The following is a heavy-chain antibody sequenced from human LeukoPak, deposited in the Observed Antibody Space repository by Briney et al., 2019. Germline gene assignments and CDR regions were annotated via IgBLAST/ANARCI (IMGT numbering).Heavy chain of an antibody. V-gene: IGHV1-69*05. Sequence: SVKVSCKASGGTFSSYAISWVRQAPGQGHEWMGGIIPIFGTANYAQKFQGRVTITTDESTSTAYMELSSLRSEDTAVYYCARDLDYDIFSLDYWGQGTLVTVSS. CDR1: GGTFSSYA. D-gene: IGHD3-9*01. J-gene: IGHJ4*02. CDR3: ARDLDYDIFSLDY. CDR2: IIPIFGTA.